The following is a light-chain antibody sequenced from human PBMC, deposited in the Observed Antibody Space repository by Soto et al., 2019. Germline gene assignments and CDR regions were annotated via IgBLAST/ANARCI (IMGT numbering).Light chain of an antibody. V-gene: IGLV2-8*01. CDR3: TSYAGSSSWV. CDR1: SSDVGGYNY. Sequence: QSALTQPASVSGSPGQSITISCTGTSSDVGGYNYVSWYQQHPGKAPKLMIYEVTKRPSGVPDRFSGSKSGSTASLTVSGLQAEDEGDYYCTSYAGSSSWVFGGGTQLTVL. CDR2: EVT. J-gene: IGLJ7*01.